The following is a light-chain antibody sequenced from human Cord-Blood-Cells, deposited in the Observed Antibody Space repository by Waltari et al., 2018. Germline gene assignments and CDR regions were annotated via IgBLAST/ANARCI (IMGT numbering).Light chain of an antibody. CDR3: QQYYSTPLT. J-gene: IGKJ1*01. Sequence: DIVMTQSPDSLAVSLGERATINCKSSQSVLYSSNNKNYLAWYQQKPGQPPKLLIYWASTLESGVPDRFSGSGSRTDFTLTISSLQAEDVAVYYCQQYYSTPLTFGQGTKVEIK. CDR1: QSVLYSSNNKNY. V-gene: IGKV4-1*01. CDR2: WAS.